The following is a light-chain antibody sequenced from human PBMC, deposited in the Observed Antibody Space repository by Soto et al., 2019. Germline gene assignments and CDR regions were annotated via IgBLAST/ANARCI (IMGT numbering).Light chain of an antibody. J-gene: IGKJ4*01. Sequence: DIQMTQSPSSLSASVGDRVTITCRASQTISGYLNWYQQKPGKAPELLIYAASYLGNGVPSRFRGSGSGTYFTLTISSLQPADLGTYYCQQRYTTSLTFGGGTKVEI. CDR2: AAS. CDR3: QQRYTTSLT. V-gene: IGKV1-39*01. CDR1: QTISGY.